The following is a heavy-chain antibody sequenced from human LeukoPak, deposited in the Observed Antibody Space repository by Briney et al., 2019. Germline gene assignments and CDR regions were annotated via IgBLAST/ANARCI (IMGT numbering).Heavy chain of an antibody. Sequence: GGSLRLSCAASGFTFSSYAMSWVRQAPGKGLEWVSAISGSGGSTYYADSVKGRFTISRDNAKNSLYLQMNSLRAEDTAVYYCATLSGSYYRDYWGQGTLVTVSS. D-gene: IGHD1-26*01. V-gene: IGHV3-23*01. CDR3: ATLSGSYYRDY. CDR2: ISGSGGST. CDR1: GFTFSSYA. J-gene: IGHJ4*02.